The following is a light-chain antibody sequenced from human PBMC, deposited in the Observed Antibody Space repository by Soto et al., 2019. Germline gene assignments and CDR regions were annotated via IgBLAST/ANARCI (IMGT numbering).Light chain of an antibody. CDR1: QGISSY. V-gene: IGKV1-8*01. CDR2: AAS. CDR3: QQYYSYPPIT. Sequence: AIRMTQSPSSFSASTGDRVTITCRASQGISSYLAWYQQKPGKAPKLLIYAASTLQSGVPSRFSGSGSGTDFTLTISCLQSEDFATYYCQQYYSYPPITFGQGTRLAIK. J-gene: IGKJ5*01.